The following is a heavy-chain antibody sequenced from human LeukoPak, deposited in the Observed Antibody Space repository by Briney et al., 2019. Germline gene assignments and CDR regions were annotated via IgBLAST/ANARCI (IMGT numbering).Heavy chain of an antibody. D-gene: IGHD1-7*01. CDR3: AGCRITGTRPFDY. CDR1: GYSISSGYY. Sequence: SETLSLTCTVSGYSISSGYYWGWIRQPPGKGLEWIGSIYHSGSTYCNPSLKSRVTISVDTSKNQFSLKLSSVTAADTAVYYCAGCRITGTRPFDYWGQGTLVTVSS. V-gene: IGHV4-38-2*02. J-gene: IGHJ4*02. CDR2: IYHSGST.